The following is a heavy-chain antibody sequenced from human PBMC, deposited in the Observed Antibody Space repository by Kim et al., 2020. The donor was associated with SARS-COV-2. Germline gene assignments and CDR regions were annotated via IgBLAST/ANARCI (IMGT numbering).Heavy chain of an antibody. V-gene: IGHV3-7*01. CDR1: GFSFSGSR. CDR3: VRGCGRASCPYYFDS. D-gene: IGHD2-21*01. Sequence: GGSLRLSCAASGFSFSGSRMSWVRQAPGKGLEWMAYIMKNGNDIHYVASVRGRFTIARDNAKNSLYLQMDILRAEDTAIYYCVRGCGRASCPYYFDSWGEGALDTV. J-gene: IGHJ4*02. CDR2: IMKNGNDI.